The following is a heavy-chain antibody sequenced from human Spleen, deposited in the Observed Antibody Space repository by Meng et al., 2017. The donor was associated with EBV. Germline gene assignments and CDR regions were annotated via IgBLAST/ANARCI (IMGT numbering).Heavy chain of an antibody. D-gene: IGHD3-10*01. Sequence: VQLQQWGAGLLNPSATLSLTCAVYDGSLSAFYVNWFRQSPGKGLEWIGEINHSGSTNYNPSLKSRVTMSVDTSKNQFSLKLSSLTAADTAMYYCAIGVTLVRGYWGQGTLVTVSS. J-gene: IGHJ4*02. CDR3: AIGVTLVRGY. V-gene: IGHV4-34*01. CDR2: INHSGST. CDR1: DGSLSAFY.